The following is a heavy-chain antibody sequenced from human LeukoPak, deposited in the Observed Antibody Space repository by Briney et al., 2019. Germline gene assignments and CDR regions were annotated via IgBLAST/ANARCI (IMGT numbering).Heavy chain of an antibody. V-gene: IGHV4-59*12. D-gene: IGHD3-10*01. CDR3: ARTSGSYGMDV. CDR2: IYYSGST. J-gene: IGHJ6*02. CDR1: GGSISSYY. Sequence: SETLSLTCTVSGGSISSYYWSWIRQPPGKGLEWIGSIYYSGSTYYNPSLKSRVTISVDTSKNQFSLKLSSVTAADTAVYYCARTSGSYGMDVWGQGTTVTVSS.